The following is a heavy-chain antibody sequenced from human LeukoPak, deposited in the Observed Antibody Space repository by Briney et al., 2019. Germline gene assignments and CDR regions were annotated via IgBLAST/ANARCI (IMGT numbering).Heavy chain of an antibody. CDR2: INPSGGST. J-gene: IGHJ4*02. V-gene: IGHV1-46*01. CDR3: ARERSTAVIDY. Sequence: ASVKVSCKASGYTFTSYYMHWVRQAPGQGLEGMGIINPSGGSTSYAQKFQGRVTMTRDTSTSTVYMELSGLRSEDTAVYYCARERSTAVIDYWGQGTLVTVSS. D-gene: IGHD6-13*01. CDR1: GYTFTSYY.